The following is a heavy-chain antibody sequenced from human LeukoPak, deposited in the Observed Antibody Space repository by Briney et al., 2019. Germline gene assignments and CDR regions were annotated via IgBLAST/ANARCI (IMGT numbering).Heavy chain of an antibody. J-gene: IGHJ1*01. V-gene: IGHV3-30*18. D-gene: IGHD1-26*01. CDR1: GFTFSSYG. CDR2: ISYDGSNK. Sequence: PGGSLRLSCAASGFTFSSYGMHWVRQAPGKGLEWVAVISYDGSNKYYADSVKGRFTISRDNSKNTLYLQMNSLRAEDTAVYYCAKDRMSGGSYFRYFQHWGQGTLVTASS. CDR3: AKDRMSGGSYFRYFQH.